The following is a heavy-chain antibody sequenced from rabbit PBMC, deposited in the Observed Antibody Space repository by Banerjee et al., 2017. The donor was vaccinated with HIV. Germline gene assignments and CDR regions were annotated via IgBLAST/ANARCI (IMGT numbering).Heavy chain of an antibody. Sequence: QSLEESGGDLVKPGASLTLTCTASGFSFSSGYYMCWVRQAPGKGLEWIGCIYNGDGNTYYANWAKGRFTISKTSSTTVTLQMTSLTAADTATYFCARAVDNYNYAFNLWGPGTLVTVS. V-gene: IGHV1S40*01. CDR2: IYNGDGNT. D-gene: IGHD1-1*01. CDR3: ARAVDNYNYAFNL. CDR1: GFSFSSGYY. J-gene: IGHJ4*01.